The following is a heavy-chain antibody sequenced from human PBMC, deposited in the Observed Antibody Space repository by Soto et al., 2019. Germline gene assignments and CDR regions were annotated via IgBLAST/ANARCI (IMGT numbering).Heavy chain of an antibody. D-gene: IGHD6-6*01. Sequence: PSETLSLTCSISGGSISSYYWTWIRQPLGKGLEWIGNIYYTGSTNYSPSLKSRVTISIDTSKNQFTLQLTSVTAADTAMYYCTTRPSSVGWFDPWGQGTLVTVS. CDR3: TTRPSSVGWFDP. CDR1: GGSISSYY. CDR2: IYYTGST. J-gene: IGHJ5*02. V-gene: IGHV4-59*01.